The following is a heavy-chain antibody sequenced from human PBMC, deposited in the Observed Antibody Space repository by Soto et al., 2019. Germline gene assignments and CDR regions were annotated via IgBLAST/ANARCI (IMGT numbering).Heavy chain of an antibody. V-gene: IGHV4-30-4*01. CDR3: ARTPHYYASSGYPFDY. CDR2: IYYSGST. J-gene: IGHJ4*02. CDR1: GGSISSGDYY. Sequence: QVQLQESGPGLVKPSQTLSLTCTVSGGSISSGDYYWSWIRQPPGKGLEWIGYIYYSGSTYYNPSLKSRVTISVDTSKNQFSLKLSSVTAADTAVYYCARTPHYYASSGYPFDYWGQGTLVTVSS. D-gene: IGHD3-22*01.